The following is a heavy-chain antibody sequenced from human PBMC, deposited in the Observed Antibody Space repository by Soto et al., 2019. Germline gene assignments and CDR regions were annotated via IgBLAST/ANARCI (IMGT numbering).Heavy chain of an antibody. CDR3: VHNGDDYDVLTGYDLYYFDY. CDR2: IYWDDDK. J-gene: IGHJ4*02. V-gene: IGHV2-5*02. D-gene: IGHD3-9*01. CDR1: GFSLTTSGVG. Sequence: QITLKESGPTLVKPTQTLTLTCTFSGFSLTTSGVGVGWIRQPPGKALEWLALIYWDDDKRYSPSLNNRITITKDTSKNQVVLTMTNMDPVDTATYFCVHNGDDYDVLTGYDLYYFDYWGKGDLVTVSS.